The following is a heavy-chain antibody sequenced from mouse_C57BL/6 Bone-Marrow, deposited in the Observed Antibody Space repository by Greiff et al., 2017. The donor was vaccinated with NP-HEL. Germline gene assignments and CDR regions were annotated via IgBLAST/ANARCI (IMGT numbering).Heavy chain of an antibody. CDR2: ISSGGSYT. V-gene: IGHV5-6*01. CDR1: GFTFSSYG. CDR3: ARGEQGSPFAY. Sequence: EVQGVESGGDLVKPGGSLKLSCAASGFTFSSYGMSWVRQTPDKRLEWVATISSGGSYTYYPDSVKGRFTFSRDNAKNTLYLQMSSLKSEDTAMYYCARGEQGSPFAYWGQGTLVTVSA. J-gene: IGHJ3*01. D-gene: IGHD1-1*02.